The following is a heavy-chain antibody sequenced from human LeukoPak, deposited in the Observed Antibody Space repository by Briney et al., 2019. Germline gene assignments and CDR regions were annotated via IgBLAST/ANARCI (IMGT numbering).Heavy chain of an antibody. CDR3: TRGPIQVWLYYGMDV. V-gene: IGHV3-49*04. CDR1: GFTFSSYA. Sequence: GGSLRLSCAASGFTFSSYAMHWVRQAPGKGLEWVGFIRSKAYGGTTEYAASVRGRFIISRDDSKSIAYLQMNSLKTEDTAVYYCTRGPIQVWLYYGMDVWGQGTSVIVSS. J-gene: IGHJ6*02. CDR2: IRSKAYGGTT. D-gene: IGHD5-18*01.